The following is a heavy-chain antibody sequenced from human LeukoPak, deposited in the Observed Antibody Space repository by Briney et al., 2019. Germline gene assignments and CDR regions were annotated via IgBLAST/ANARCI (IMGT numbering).Heavy chain of an antibody. D-gene: IGHD4/OR15-4a*01. J-gene: IGHJ3*02. V-gene: IGHV3-15*01. CDR1: GFTSSNAW. CDR3: TTFDYAAFLI. CDR2: IKSKTDGGTR. Sequence: GGSLRLSCAVSGFTSSNAWMSWVRQAPGKGLEWVGRIKSKTDGGTRDYAAPVKGRLTISRDDSKHTLYLQMNSLKTEDTAVYYCTTFDYAAFLIWGQGTMVTVSS.